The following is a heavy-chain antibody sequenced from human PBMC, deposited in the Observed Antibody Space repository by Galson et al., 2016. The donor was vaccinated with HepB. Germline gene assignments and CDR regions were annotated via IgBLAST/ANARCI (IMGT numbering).Heavy chain of an antibody. CDR3: ARLPTGTQWDPGRYWYIDV. V-gene: IGHV4-4*02. CDR2: IYHTGTA. J-gene: IGHJ2*01. D-gene: IGHD1-7*01. Sequence: SETLSLTCTVSADSISSGDWLTWVRRPPGQGLEWIGEIYHTGTANYNPSLKGRVTISVDKSKNQFFLTVYSVSAADSAVYYCARLPTGTQWDPGRYWYIDVWGRGAQVTVSS. CDR1: ADSISSGDW.